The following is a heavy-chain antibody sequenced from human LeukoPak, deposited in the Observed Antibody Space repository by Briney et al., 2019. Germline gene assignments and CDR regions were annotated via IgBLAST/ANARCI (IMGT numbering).Heavy chain of an antibody. D-gene: IGHD2-2*01. CDR1: GGSISSYY. Sequence: PSETLSLTCTVSGGSISSYYWSWIRQPPGKGLEWIGYIYTSGSTNYNPSLKSRVTMSVDTSKNQFSLKLSSVTAADTAVYYCARDIVVVPAANSFDRWYLDLWGRGTLVTVSS. J-gene: IGHJ2*01. V-gene: IGHV4-4*09. CDR3: ARDIVVVPAANSFDRWYLDL. CDR2: IYTSGST.